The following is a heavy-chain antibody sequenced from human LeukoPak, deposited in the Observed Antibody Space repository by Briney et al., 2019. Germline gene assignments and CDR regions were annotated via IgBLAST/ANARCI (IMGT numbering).Heavy chain of an antibody. CDR2: ISGSGGST. D-gene: IGHD2-2*01. CDR3: AKDQVGYCSSTSCYDVNWFDP. Sequence: GGSLRLSCAASGFTFSSYAMSWVRQAPGKGLEWVSAISGSGGSTYYADSVKGRFTISRDNSKNTLYLQMTSLRAEDTAVYYCAKDQVGYCSSTSCYDVNWFDPWGQGTLVTVSS. V-gene: IGHV3-23*01. CDR1: GFTFSSYA. J-gene: IGHJ5*02.